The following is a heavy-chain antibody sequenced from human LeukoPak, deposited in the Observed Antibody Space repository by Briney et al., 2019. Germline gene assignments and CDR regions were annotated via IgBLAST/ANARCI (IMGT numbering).Heavy chain of an antibody. J-gene: IGHJ4*02. D-gene: IGHD3-3*01. CDR3: ARAVVVGGYYRVYFDY. V-gene: IGHV1-2*02. CDR1: GYTFTGYY. Sequence: ASVRVSCEASGYTFTGYYMYWLRQAPGQGLEWLGWINPNSGVTSYVQKFQGRVTMTRDTSISTAYMELSRLTSDDTAVYYCARAVVVGGYYRVYFDYWGQGTLVTVSS. CDR2: INPNSGVT.